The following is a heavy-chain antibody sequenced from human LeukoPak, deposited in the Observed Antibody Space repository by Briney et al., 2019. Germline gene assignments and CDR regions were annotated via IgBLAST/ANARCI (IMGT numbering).Heavy chain of an antibody. D-gene: IGHD3-22*01. J-gene: IGHJ4*02. CDR2: ISWDGGST. CDR1: GFTFDDYA. CDR3: AKDLSTYYHDSRTPDY. Sequence: GGSLRLSCAASGFTFDDYAMHWVRQAPGKGLEWVSLISWDGGSTYYADSVKGRFTISRDNSKNTLYLQMNSLRPEDTAIYYCAKDLSTYYHDSRTPDYWGQGTLVTVSS. V-gene: IGHV3-43D*03.